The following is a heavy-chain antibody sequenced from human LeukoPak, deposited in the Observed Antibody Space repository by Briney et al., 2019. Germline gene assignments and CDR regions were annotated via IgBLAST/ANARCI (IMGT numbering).Heavy chain of an antibody. CDR2: INHSGST. Sequence: PSETPSLTCAVYGGSFSGYYWSWIRQPPGKGLEWIGEINHSGSTTYNPSLKSRVTISVDTSKNQFSLKLTSVTAADTAVYYCARGAGRRITMVRGVPTRDDGGRGTLVSVPS. V-gene: IGHV4-34*01. D-gene: IGHD3-10*01. CDR1: GGSFSGYY. J-gene: IGHJ4*02. CDR3: ARGAGRRITMVRGVPTRDD.